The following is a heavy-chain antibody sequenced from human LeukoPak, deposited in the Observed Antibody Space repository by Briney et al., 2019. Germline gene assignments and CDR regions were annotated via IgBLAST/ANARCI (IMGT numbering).Heavy chain of an antibody. CDR3: AKVKGYSYGHDAFDI. CDR1: GFTFSSYG. J-gene: IGHJ3*02. D-gene: IGHD5-18*01. V-gene: IGHV3-30*02. CDR2: IWYDGSNK. Sequence: GGSLRLSCAASGFTFSSYGMHWVRQAPGKGLEWVAVIWYDGSNKYYADSVKGRFTISRDNSKNTLYLQMNSLRAEDTAVYYCAKVKGYSYGHDAFDIWGQGTMVTVSS.